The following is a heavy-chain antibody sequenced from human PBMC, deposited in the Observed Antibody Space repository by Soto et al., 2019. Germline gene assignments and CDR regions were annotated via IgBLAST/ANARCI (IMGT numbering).Heavy chain of an antibody. CDR1: GDSVSSNSAA. D-gene: IGHD3-10*01. CDR3: ARDLIDASGSYYNERAYYYYYYGMDV. CDR2: TYYRSKWYN. Sequence: SQTLSLTCAISGDSVSSNSAAWNWIRQSPSRGLEWLGRTYYRSKWYNDYAVSVKSRITINPDTSKNQFSLQLNSVTPEDTAVYYCARDLIDASGSYYNERAYYYYYYGMDVWGQGTTVTVSS. V-gene: IGHV6-1*01. J-gene: IGHJ6*02.